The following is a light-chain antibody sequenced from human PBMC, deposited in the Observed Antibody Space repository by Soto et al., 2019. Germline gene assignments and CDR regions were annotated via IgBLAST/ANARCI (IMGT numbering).Light chain of an antibody. CDR1: SGHSSYA. CDR3: QTGGSDIV. CDR2: VYSDGSH. Sequence: QPVLTQSPSASASLGASVKLTCTLSSGHSSYAIAWHQQQPEKGPRYLMKVYSDGSHKKGDGIPDRFSGSSSGAERYLTISSLQSEDEADYHCQTGGSDIVFGGGTKLTVL. V-gene: IGLV4-69*01. J-gene: IGLJ2*01.